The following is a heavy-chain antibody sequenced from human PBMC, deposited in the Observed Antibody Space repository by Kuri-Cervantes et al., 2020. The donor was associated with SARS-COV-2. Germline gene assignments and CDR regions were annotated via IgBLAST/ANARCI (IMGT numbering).Heavy chain of an antibody. V-gene: IGHV1-2*02. J-gene: IGHJ3*02. CDR2: INPNSGGT. Sequence: ASVKVSCKASGYIFTGYYMHWVRQAPGQGLEWMGWINPNSGGTNYAQKFQGRVTMTRDTSISTAYMELSSLRSEDTAVYYCATHSSSRYKAFDIWGQGTMVTVSS. CDR1: GYIFTGYY. D-gene: IGHD6-13*01. CDR3: ATHSSSRYKAFDI.